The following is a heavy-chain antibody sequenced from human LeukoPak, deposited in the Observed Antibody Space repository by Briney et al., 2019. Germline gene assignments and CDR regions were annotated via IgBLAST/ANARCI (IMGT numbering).Heavy chain of an antibody. CDR3: ARGIQQLAYYYYGMDV. Sequence: ASVKVSCKASGYTFSGTGWYLYWLRQAPGQGLECMGWISAYNGNTNYAQKLQGRVTMTTDTSTSTAYMELRSLRSDDTAVYYCARGIQQLAYYYYGMDVWGQGTTVTVSS. CDR2: ISAYNGNT. J-gene: IGHJ6*02. CDR1: GYTFSGTGW. V-gene: IGHV1-18*01. D-gene: IGHD6-13*01.